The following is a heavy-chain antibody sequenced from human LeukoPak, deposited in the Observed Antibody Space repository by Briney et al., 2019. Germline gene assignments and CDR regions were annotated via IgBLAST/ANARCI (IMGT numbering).Heavy chain of an antibody. CDR2: INPVTGGT. J-gene: IGHJ4*02. Sequence: ASVTVSCKASGYTFTDFYIHWVRQAPGQGLEWMGWINPVTGGTTYAHTFQGRVTMTRDTSITTASMDLSRLTSDDTAVYYCARRGPDNWNDDRLDYWGQGTLVTVSS. CDR1: GYTFTDFY. D-gene: IGHD1-20*01. CDR3: ARRGPDNWNDDRLDY. V-gene: IGHV1-2*02.